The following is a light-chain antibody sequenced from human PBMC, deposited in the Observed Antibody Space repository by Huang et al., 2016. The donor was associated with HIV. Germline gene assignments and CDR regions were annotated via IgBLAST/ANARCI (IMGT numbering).Light chain of an antibody. Sequence: EIVLTQFPGTLSLSPGERATVSCGASQSVSSSYLAWYQQKPGQAPTRLIYGASNRATDIPDRYSGSGSGTDFTLTISRLEPEDFAVYYCQQYGSSPYTFGQGTKLEIK. CDR2: GAS. V-gene: IGKV3-20*01. CDR3: QQYGSSPYT. J-gene: IGKJ2*01. CDR1: QSVSSSY.